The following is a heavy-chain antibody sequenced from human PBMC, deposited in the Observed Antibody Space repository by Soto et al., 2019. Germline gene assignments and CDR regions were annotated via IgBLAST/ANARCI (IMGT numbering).Heavy chain of an antibody. CDR2: IWHDGSNK. V-gene: IGHV3-33*01. CDR3: AREMYCSSTSCYANYYYYGMDV. J-gene: IGHJ6*02. Sequence: QVQLVESGGGVVQPGRSLRLSCAASGFTFSSYGMHWVRQAPGKGLEWVAVIWHDGSNKYYADSVKGRFTISRDNSKNTLYLQMNSLRAEDTAVYYCAREMYCSSTSCYANYYYYGMDVWGQGTTVTVSS. D-gene: IGHD2-2*01. CDR1: GFTFSSYG.